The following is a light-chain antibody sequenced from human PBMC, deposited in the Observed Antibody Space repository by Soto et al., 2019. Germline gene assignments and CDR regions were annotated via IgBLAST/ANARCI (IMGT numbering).Light chain of an antibody. CDR1: QSISSY. CDR2: AAS. Sequence: DIQMTQSPSSLSASVGDRVTITCRASQSISSYLNWYQQKPGKAPKLLIYAASSLQSGVPSRFSGSGSGTDFTLTISCLQPEDFATYYCQQSYSTPWTFGGGTKVEIK. V-gene: IGKV1-39*01. CDR3: QQSYSTPWT. J-gene: IGKJ4*01.